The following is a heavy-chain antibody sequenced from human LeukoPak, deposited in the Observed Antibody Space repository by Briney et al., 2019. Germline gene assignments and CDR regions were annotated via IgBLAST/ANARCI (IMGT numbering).Heavy chain of an antibody. CDR3: TSVVRYYVSCYRPLDL. CDR2: IWFDGSNK. V-gene: IGHV3-33*01. D-gene: IGHD3-10*01. Sequence: PGRSLRLSCEASGFSFSTYGMHWVRQAPGKGLEWVARIWFDGSNKHYADSVKGRFTISRDNSRNTMYLQMDSLRAEDTAVYYCTSVVRYYVSCYRPLDLWGRGTLVTVSS. J-gene: IGHJ2*01. CDR1: GFSFSTYG.